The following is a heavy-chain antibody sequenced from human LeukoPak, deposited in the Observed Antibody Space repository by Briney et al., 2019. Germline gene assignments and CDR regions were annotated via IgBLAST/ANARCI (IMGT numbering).Heavy chain of an antibody. J-gene: IGHJ5*02. D-gene: IGHD1-26*01. CDR1: GFTFSSYS. V-gene: IGHV3-48*02. CDR3: SRDVGWGLRGFNWFDP. Sequence: PGGSLRLSCAASGFTFSSYSMNWVRQAPGKGLEWVSYISSSSSTIYYADSVKGRFTISRDNAKNSLYLQMNSLRDEDTAVYYCSRDVGWGLRGFNWFDPWGQGTLVTVSS. CDR2: ISSSSSTI.